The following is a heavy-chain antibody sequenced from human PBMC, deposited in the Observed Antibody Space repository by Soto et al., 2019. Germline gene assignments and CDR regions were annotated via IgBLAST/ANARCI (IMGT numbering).Heavy chain of an antibody. CDR1: GGSFSGYY. CDR2: INHSGST. D-gene: IGHD7-27*01. CDR3: ARGLITGEDAFDI. J-gene: IGHJ3*02. V-gene: IGHV4-34*01. Sequence: SETLSLTCAVYGGSFSGYYWSWIRQPPGKGLEWIGEINHSGSTNYNPSLKSRVTISVDTSKNQFSLKLSSVTAADTAGYYCARGLITGEDAFDIWGQGTMVTVSS.